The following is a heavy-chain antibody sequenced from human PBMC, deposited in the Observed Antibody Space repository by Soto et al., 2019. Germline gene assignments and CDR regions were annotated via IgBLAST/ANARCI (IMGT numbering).Heavy chain of an antibody. CDR1: GGTFSSYA. CDR3: ARDSTFDSSPHLNWFDP. D-gene: IGHD3-22*01. Sequence: SVKVSCKASGGTFSSYAISWVRQAPGQGLGWMGGIIPIFGTANYAQKFQGRVTITADESTSTAYMELSSLRSEDTAVYYCARDSTFDSSPHLNWFDPWGQGTLVTVSS. V-gene: IGHV1-69*13. J-gene: IGHJ5*02. CDR2: IIPIFGTA.